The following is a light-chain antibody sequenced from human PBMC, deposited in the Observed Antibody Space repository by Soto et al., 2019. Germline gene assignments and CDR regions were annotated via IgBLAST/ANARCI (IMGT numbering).Light chain of an antibody. Sequence: EIVLTQSPGTLSLSLGDRATLSCRASQSVSSNFLAWYQQQPGQSPRLLIYGASSRAPGISDRVSGSGSGTDFSPAISRLEPEDYAVSYCLHYDNSPPYTFGQGTKLEIK. CDR1: QSVSSNF. CDR2: GAS. V-gene: IGKV3-20*01. J-gene: IGKJ2*01. CDR3: LHYDNSPPYT.